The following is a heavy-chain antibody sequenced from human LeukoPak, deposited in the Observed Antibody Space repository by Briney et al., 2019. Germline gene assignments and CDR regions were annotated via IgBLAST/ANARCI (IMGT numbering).Heavy chain of an antibody. V-gene: IGHV4-59*01. J-gene: IGHJ4*02. CDR3: ARVSYGDPAFDY. CDR1: GGSISSYY. D-gene: IGHD4-17*01. Sequence: SETLSLTCTVSGGSISSYYWSWIRQPPGEGLEWSGYIYYSGSTNYNPSLKSRVTISVDTSKNQFPLKLSSVTAADTAVYYCARVSYGDPAFDYWGQGTLVTVSS. CDR2: IYYSGST.